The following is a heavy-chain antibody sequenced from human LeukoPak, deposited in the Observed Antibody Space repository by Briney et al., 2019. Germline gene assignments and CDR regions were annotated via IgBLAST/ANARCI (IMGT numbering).Heavy chain of an antibody. CDR2: IKQDGSEK. Sequence: GESLRLSCAASGFTFSSYWMSWVRQAPGKGLEWVANIKQDGSEKYYVDSVKGRFTISRDNAKNSLYLQMNSLRAEDTAVYYCAKARPLSSSGPFDYWGQGTLVTVSS. CDR3: AKARPLSSSGPFDY. D-gene: IGHD6-13*01. J-gene: IGHJ4*02. CDR1: GFTFSSYW. V-gene: IGHV3-7*03.